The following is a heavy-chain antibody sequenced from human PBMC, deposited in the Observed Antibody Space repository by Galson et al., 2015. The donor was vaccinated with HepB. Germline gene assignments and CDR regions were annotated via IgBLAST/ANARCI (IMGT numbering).Heavy chain of an antibody. Sequence: SVKVSCKASGGTFSSYAISWVRQAPGQGLEWMGGIIPIFGTANYAQKFQGRVTITADESTSTAYMELSSLRSEDTAVYYCARVHYGDDTYYYYYMDVWGKGTTVTVSS. D-gene: IGHD4-17*01. CDR1: GGTFSSYA. J-gene: IGHJ6*03. V-gene: IGHV1-69*13. CDR3: ARVHYGDDTYYYYYMDV. CDR2: IIPIFGTA.